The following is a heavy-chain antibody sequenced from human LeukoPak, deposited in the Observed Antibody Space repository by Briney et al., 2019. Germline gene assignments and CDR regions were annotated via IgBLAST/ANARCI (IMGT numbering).Heavy chain of an antibody. CDR3: AADAYYDLWSDRGFRLDI. V-gene: IGHV1-58*02. CDR2: IVVGSGNT. Sequence: SVKVSCKASGFTFTSSAMQWVRQARGQRLEWIGWIVVGSGNTNYAQKFQERVTITRDMSTSTAFMELSSLRSEDTAVYYCAADAYYDLWSDRGFRLDIWGQGTMVTVSS. D-gene: IGHD3-3*01. J-gene: IGHJ3*02. CDR1: GFTFTSSA.